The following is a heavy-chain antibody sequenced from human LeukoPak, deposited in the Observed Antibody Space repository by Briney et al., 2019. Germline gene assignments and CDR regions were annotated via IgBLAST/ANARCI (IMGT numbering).Heavy chain of an antibody. Sequence: PSETLSLTCTVSGGSISSYYWSWIRQPPGKGLEWIGEINHSGSTNYNPSLKSRVTISVDTSKKQFSLKLNSVTAADTAVYYCAKSNGYGLVDIWGQGTMVTVSS. CDR1: GGSISSYY. J-gene: IGHJ3*02. V-gene: IGHV4-34*01. CDR2: INHSGST. CDR3: AKSNGYGLVDI. D-gene: IGHD3-10*01.